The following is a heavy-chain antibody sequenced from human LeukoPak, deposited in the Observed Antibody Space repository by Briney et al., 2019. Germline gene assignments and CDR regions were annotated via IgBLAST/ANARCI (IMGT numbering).Heavy chain of an antibody. CDR1: GFTFSSYW. J-gene: IGHJ3*02. Sequence: GGSLRLSCAASGFTFSSYWMHWVRQAPGKGLVWVSHINSDGSSTSYADSVKGRFTISRDNAKNTLYLQMNSLRAEDTAVYYCARIDYYDSSGPDAFDIWGQGTMVTVSS. CDR3: ARIDYYDSSGPDAFDI. CDR2: INSDGSST. D-gene: IGHD3-22*01. V-gene: IGHV3-74*01.